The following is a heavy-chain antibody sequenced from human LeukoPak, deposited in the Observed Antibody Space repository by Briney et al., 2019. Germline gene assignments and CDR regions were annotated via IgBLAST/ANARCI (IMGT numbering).Heavy chain of an antibody. V-gene: IGHV1-24*01. D-gene: IGHD5-24*01. CDR2: FDPEDGET. CDR1: GYTLTELS. J-gene: IGHJ4*02. Sequence: ASVKVSCKVSGYTLTELSMHWVRQAPGKGLEWMGGFDPEDGETIYAQKFQGRVTMPEDTSTDTAYMELSSLRSEDTAVYYCATDLVGRDGYNFERNLDYWGQGTLVTVSS. CDR3: ATDLVGRDGYNFERNLDY.